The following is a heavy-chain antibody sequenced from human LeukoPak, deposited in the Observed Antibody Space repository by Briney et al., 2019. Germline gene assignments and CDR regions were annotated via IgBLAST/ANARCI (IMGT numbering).Heavy chain of an antibody. CDR2: INPNSGGT. J-gene: IGHJ4*02. Sequence: GASVKVSCKASGGTFSSYAISWVRQAPGQGPEWMGWINPNSGGTKYAQKFQGRVTMTRDTSISTAYMELSRLRSDDTPVYYCARSYSSGWYFWGQGTLVPVSS. CDR1: GGTFSSYA. D-gene: IGHD6-19*01. V-gene: IGHV1-2*02. CDR3: ARSYSSGWYF.